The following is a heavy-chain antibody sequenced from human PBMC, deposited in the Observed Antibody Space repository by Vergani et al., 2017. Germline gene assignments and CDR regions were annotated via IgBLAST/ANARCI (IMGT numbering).Heavy chain of an antibody. CDR2: INPNSGGT. CDR3: ARVGTSSNRDYFDY. CDR1: GYTFTDYF. V-gene: IGHV1-2*02. J-gene: IGHJ4*02. Sequence: QVQLVQSGAEVKKPGASVKVSFKAFGYTFTDYFMHRVRQAPGQGPEWMGWINPNSGGTNYAQKFQGRVTMTRDTSISTAYMELSNLRSDDTAVYYCARVGTSSNRDYFDYWGQGTLVTVSS. D-gene: IGHD2-2*01.